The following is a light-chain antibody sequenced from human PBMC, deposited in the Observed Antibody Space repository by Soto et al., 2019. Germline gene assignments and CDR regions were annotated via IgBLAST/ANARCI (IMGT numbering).Light chain of an antibody. CDR2: KAS. Sequence: DIQMTQSPSTLSASVGDRVTITCRASQIVDSWLAWYQQKPGKAPKLLIYKASSLESGVPSRFSGSGSGTEFSLTLSSLQPDDFATYYCQQYFFYWTFGQGTKVEIK. CDR1: QIVDSW. J-gene: IGKJ1*01. V-gene: IGKV1-5*03. CDR3: QQYFFYWT.